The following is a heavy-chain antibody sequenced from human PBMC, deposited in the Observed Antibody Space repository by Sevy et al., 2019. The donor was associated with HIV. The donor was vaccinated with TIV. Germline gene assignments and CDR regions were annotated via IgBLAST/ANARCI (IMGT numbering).Heavy chain of an antibody. CDR1: GFSFSSYS. V-gene: IGHV3-48*02. Sequence: GGSLRLSCAASGFSFSSYSMNWVRQAPGKGLEWVSYISSSSSNMYYADSVKGRFTISRDNAKNSLYLQMNSLREEDTAVYYCARDSGYSFDYWGQGTLVTVSS. D-gene: IGHD5-18*01. CDR2: ISSSSSNM. J-gene: IGHJ4*02. CDR3: ARDSGYSFDY.